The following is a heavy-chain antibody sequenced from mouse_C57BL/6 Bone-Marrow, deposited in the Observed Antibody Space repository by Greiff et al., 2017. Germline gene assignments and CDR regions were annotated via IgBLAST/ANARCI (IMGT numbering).Heavy chain of an antibody. CDR2: IWRGGST. Sequence: VQLQQSGPGLVQPSQSLSITCTVSGFSLTSYGVHWVRQSPGKGLEWLGVIWRGGSTDYNAAFMSRLSITKDNSKSQVFFKMNSLQADDTAIYXCAKPGYGNYDGYFDVWGTGTTVTVSA. D-gene: IGHD2-1*01. CDR3: AKPGYGNYDGYFDV. V-gene: IGHV2-5*01. CDR1: GFSLTSYG. J-gene: IGHJ1*03.